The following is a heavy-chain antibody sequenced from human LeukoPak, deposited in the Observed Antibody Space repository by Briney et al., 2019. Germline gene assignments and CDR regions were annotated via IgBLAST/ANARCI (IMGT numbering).Heavy chain of an antibody. CDR1: GFTFSNFA. CDR2: ISGSGGTT. J-gene: IGHJ5*02. Sequence: GGSLRLSCAASGFTFSNFATSWVRQAPGKGLEWVSFISGSGGTTHYADSVKGRFTISRDDSKNMVYLQITGLRSDDTAVYFCAKDSPYALWAFFDAWGQGTRVTVSS. V-gene: IGHV3-23*01. D-gene: IGHD2-2*01. CDR3: AKDSPYALWAFFDA.